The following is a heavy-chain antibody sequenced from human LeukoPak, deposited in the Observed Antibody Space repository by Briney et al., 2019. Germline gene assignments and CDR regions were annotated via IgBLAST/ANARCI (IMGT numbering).Heavy chain of an antibody. CDR3: AKGGYSYGWDYYYMDV. CDR1: GFTFSNYW. Sequence: TGGSLRLSCAASGFTFSNYWMHWVRHAPGKGLVWVSRIKSDGGSTSYADSVKGRFTISRDNAKNTLNLQMNSLRAEDTAVYYCAKGGYSYGWDYYYMDVWGKGTTVTVSS. D-gene: IGHD5-18*01. V-gene: IGHV3-74*01. J-gene: IGHJ6*03. CDR2: IKSDGGST.